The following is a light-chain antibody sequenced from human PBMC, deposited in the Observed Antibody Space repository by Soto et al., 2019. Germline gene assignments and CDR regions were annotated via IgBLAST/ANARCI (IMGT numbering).Light chain of an antibody. J-gene: IGLJ3*02. Sequence: QSVLTQPPSTSGTPGQRVTMSCSGSRSSIGSNVVEWYQQLPGTAPKLLIYNNNQRPSGVPDRFSGSKSGTSASLAISGLQSEDEADYYCATWDDRLYGWVFGGGTKVTVL. CDR2: NNN. V-gene: IGLV1-44*01. CDR3: ATWDDRLYGWV. CDR1: RSSIGSNV.